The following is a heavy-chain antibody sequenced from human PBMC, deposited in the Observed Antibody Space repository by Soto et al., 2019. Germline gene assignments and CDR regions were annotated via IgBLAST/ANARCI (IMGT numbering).Heavy chain of an antibody. V-gene: IGHV3-15*07. Sequence: EVQLVESGGGLVEPGGYLRLSCAASGFTFTDAWMIWVGQAPGKGLEWVGRLKSYNDAGTTDYAAPVKGRFTVSRDDSKNTLYLQMNSLKTEDTAGYYCAKITPGNSYANYWGQGTLVTVSS. CDR3: AKITPGNSYANY. J-gene: IGHJ4*02. CDR1: GFTFTDAW. D-gene: IGHD3-16*01. CDR2: LKSYNDAGTT.